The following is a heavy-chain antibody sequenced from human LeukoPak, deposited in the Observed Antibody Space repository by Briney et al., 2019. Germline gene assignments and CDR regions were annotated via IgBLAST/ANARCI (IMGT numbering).Heavy chain of an antibody. Sequence: QAGGSLRLSCAASGFNVSSSYVSWVRQAPGKGLEWVANINQDASETYYVDSVKGRFTISRDNSKNSLYLQLNSLRAEDTGVYYCARPLSRYFYQTTGDGYWGRGTLVIVSS. CDR1: GFNVSSSY. CDR2: INQDASET. CDR3: ARPLSRYFYQTTGDGY. V-gene: IGHV3-7*01. D-gene: IGHD3-9*01. J-gene: IGHJ4*02.